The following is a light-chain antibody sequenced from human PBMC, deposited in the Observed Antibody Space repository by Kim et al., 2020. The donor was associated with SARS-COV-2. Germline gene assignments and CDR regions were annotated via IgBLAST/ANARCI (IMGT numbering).Light chain of an antibody. CDR1: NIGSKS. CDR2: GDR. V-gene: IGLV3-21*03. Sequence: SYELTQPPSGSAVPGKTARITRGANNIGSKSVYWYKQRLGQAPVLDVYGDRDRPSGIPERFPAYISPNTATLTISRVEAGDEADYYCQVGDSRSDEKIFG. J-gene: IGLJ2*01. CDR3: QVGDSRSDEKI.